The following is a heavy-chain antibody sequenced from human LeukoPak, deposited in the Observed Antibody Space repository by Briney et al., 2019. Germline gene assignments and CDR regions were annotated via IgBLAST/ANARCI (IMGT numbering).Heavy chain of an antibody. CDR1: GFSLSTGGVG. CDR3: VHMQYYFDY. V-gene: IGHV2-5*02. D-gene: IGHD6-19*01. CDR2: INWDDGK. Sequence: ESGPTLVDPPQPLTLTCTFSGFSLSTGGVGVGWIREPPVKALEWLAIINWDDGKRYSPSLKSRLTITKDTSKNQVVLTMTNMDPVDTATYYCVHMQYYFDYWGQGTLVTVSS. J-gene: IGHJ4*02.